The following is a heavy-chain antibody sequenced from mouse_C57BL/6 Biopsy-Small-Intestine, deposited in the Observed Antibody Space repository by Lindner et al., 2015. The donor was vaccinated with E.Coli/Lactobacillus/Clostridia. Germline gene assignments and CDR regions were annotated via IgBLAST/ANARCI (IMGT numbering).Heavy chain of an antibody. CDR1: GYAFTNYL. CDR3: ARQTRDY. CDR2: INPGSGGT. J-gene: IGHJ2*01. V-gene: IGHV1-54*01. Sequence: MQLQESGAELVRPGTSVKVSCKASGYAFTNYLIEWVKQRPGQGLEWIGVINPGSGGTNYNEKFKGKATLTADKSSSTAYMQLSSLTSEDSAVYFCARQTRDYWGQGTTLTVSS.